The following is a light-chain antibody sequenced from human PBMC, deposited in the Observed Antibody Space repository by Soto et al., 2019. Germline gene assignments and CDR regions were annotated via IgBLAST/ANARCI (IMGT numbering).Light chain of an antibody. Sequence: HSVLKQAPSGTGAPGRRVTISCTGSSSNIGAGYHVHWYQQQPGKAPKLMIYQVTNRPSGVSNRFSGSRSGNTASLTISGLQAEDEADYYCSSYSDSSNYVFVTGTKVPV. J-gene: IGLJ1*01. CDR3: SSYSDSSNYV. V-gene: IGLV1-40*01. CDR2: QVT. CDR1: SSNIGAGYH.